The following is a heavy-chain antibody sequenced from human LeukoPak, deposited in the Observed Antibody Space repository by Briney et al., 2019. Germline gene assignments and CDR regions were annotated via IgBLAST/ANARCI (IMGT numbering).Heavy chain of an antibody. CDR1: GFAFSTYS. V-gene: IGHV3-21*04. CDR3: AKVSATAVYFDY. Sequence: GGSLRLSCTTSGFAFSTYSMHWVRQAPGKGLEWVSYISSSSTYIFYADSVRGRFTISRDNAKNSLYLQMNSLRAEDTAVYYCAKVSATAVYFDYWGQGTLVTVSS. D-gene: IGHD6-13*01. J-gene: IGHJ4*02. CDR2: ISSSSTYI.